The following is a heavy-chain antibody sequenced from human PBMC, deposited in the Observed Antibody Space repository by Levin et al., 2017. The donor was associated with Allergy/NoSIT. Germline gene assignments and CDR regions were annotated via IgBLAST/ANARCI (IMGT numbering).Heavy chain of an antibody. J-gene: IGHJ4*02. CDR1: GFTFSSYS. Sequence: GGSLRLSCAASGFTFSSYSMNWVRQAPGKGLEWVSSISSSSSYIYYADSVKGRFTISRDNAKNSLYLQMNSLRAEDTAVYYCARVRIAVAVAGPFDYWGQGTLVTVSS. V-gene: IGHV3-21*01. CDR3: ARVRIAVAVAGPFDY. CDR2: ISSSSSYI. D-gene: IGHD6-19*01.